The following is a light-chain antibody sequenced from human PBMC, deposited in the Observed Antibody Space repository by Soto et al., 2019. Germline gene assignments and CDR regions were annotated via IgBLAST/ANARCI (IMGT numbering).Light chain of an antibody. CDR2: LNSDGSH. V-gene: IGLV4-69*01. Sequence: QLVLTQSPSASASLGASVKLTCTLSSGHSSYAIAWHQQQPEKGPRYLMKLNSDGSHSKGDGSPDRFSGSSSGAERYLTISTRQSEDEADYYCQTWGTDIVVFGGGTKLTVL. CDR1: SGHSSYA. J-gene: IGLJ2*01. CDR3: QTWGTDIVV.